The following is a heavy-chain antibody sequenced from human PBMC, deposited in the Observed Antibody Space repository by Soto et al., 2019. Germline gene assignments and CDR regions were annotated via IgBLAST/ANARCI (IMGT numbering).Heavy chain of an antibody. V-gene: IGHV1-69*13. D-gene: IGHD2-21*01. J-gene: IGHJ5*02. CDR3: AREQHCGGDGYSPGHNWFDP. Sequence: VASVKVSCKASGGTFSSYAISWVRQAPGQGLEWMGGIIPIFGTANYAQKFQGRVTMTADESTSTAYMDLSSLRSEDTAVYYCAREQHCGGDGYSPGHNWFDPWGQGTMVTVYS. CDR1: GGTFSSYA. CDR2: IIPIFGTA.